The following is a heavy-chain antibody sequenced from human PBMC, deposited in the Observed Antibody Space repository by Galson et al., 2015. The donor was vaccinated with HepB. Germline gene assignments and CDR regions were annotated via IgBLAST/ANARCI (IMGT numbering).Heavy chain of an antibody. CDR3: AKDIYDFWSGYYYYYMDV. Sequence: SLRLSCAASGFTFDDYAMHWVRHAPGKGLEWVSGISWNSGSIGYADSVKGRFTISRDNAKNSLYLQMNSLRAEDTALYYCAKDIYDFWSGYYYYYMDVWGKGTTVTVSS. D-gene: IGHD3-3*01. CDR2: ISWNSGSI. J-gene: IGHJ6*03. V-gene: IGHV3-9*01. CDR1: GFTFDDYA.